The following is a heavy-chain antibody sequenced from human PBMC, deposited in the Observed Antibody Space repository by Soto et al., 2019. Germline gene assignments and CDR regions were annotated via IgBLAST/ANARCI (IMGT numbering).Heavy chain of an antibody. CDR1: GVTVTSNY. V-gene: IGHV3-53*01. J-gene: IGHJ3*02. CDR3: ARDLDAFDT. CDR2: IYSGENA. Sequence: EVQLVQSGGGLVQPGGSLRLSCAGYGVTVTSNYMNWVRQAPGKGLEWVSVIYSGENAYYADSVAGRFTISRDNSKNTLYLQMNCLRVEDTAVYYCARDLDAFDTWGQGTTVIVSS.